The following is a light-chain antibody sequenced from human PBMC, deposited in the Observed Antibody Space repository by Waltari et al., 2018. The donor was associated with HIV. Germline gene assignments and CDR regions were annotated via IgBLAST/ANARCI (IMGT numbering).Light chain of an antibody. CDR1: QSVSSY. V-gene: IGKV3-11*01. CDR3: QQRSNWPS. CDR2: DAS. Sequence: PGERATLSCRASQSVSSYLAWYQQKPGQAPRLLIYDASNRATGIPARFSGSGSGTDFTLTISSLEPEDFAVYYCQQRSNWPSFGGGTKVEIK. J-gene: IGKJ4*01.